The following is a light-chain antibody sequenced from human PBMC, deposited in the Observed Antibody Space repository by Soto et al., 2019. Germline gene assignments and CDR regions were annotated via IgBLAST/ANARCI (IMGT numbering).Light chain of an antibody. CDR2: GAS. V-gene: IGKV3-20*01. CDR1: QSLRSNS. J-gene: IGKJ1*01. Sequence: EIVLTHSPGTLSLSPGEIATLSCRASQSLRSNSLAWFQQKPGQAPRLLIYGASNRATGIPDRFSGSGSGTDFTLTISSLEPEDFAVYYCQQYTDLPRTFGQGTKVDIK. CDR3: QQYTDLPRT.